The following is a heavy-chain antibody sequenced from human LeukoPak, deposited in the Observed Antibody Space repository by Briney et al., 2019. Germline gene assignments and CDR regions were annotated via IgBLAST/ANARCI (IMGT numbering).Heavy chain of an antibody. CDR3: ARLLTPQLVSGKNYFDY. Sequence: ASVTVSCKASGYTFTGYYMHWVRQAPGQGLEWMGWINPNSGGTNYAQKFQGRVTMTRDTSISTAYMELSRLRSDDTAVYYCARLLTPQLVSGKNYFDYWGQGTLVTVSS. J-gene: IGHJ4*02. CDR2: INPNSGGT. D-gene: IGHD6-6*01. V-gene: IGHV1-2*02. CDR1: GYTFTGYY.